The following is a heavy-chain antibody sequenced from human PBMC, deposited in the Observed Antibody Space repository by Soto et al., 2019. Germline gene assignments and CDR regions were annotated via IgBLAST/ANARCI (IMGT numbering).Heavy chain of an antibody. CDR3: AKGGRADSYFDY. Sequence: QVQLVESGGGVVQPGRSLRLSCAASGFTFSSFGMHWVRQAPGKGLEWVAVVSYDGSEKHYADSVKGRISISRDNSKNTLYLHMNSLRPEDMAVYYCAKGGRADSYFDYWGQGTLVTVSS. J-gene: IGHJ4*02. V-gene: IGHV3-30*18. D-gene: IGHD1-26*01. CDR1: GFTFSSFG. CDR2: VSYDGSEK.